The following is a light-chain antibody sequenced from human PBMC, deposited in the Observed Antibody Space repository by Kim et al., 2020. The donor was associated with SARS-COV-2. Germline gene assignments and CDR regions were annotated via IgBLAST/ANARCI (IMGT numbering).Light chain of an antibody. CDR3: QQLNSYPPWT. CDR1: QGISSY. Sequence: DIQLTQSPSFLSASVGDRLTITCRASQGISSYLAWYQQKPGKAPKLLIYDASTLQSGVPSRFSGSGSGTEFTLTINSLQPEDFATYYCQQLNSYPPWTFGQGTKVEIK. CDR2: DAS. V-gene: IGKV1-9*01. J-gene: IGKJ1*01.